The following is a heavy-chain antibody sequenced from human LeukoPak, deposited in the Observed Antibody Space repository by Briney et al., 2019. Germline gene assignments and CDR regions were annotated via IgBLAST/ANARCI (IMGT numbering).Heavy chain of an antibody. Sequence: PGGSLRLSCATSGFTFRNDWVTWVRQAPGKGLEWLANIRYDGTVKFYAASVKGRFTISRDNARNSLYLQMSSLRVEDTGVYYCATSLDAAMNTGGQGILVTVSS. CDR3: ATSLDAAMNT. CDR1: GFTFRNDW. J-gene: IGHJ4*02. CDR2: IRYDGTVK. V-gene: IGHV3-7*01. D-gene: IGHD5-18*01.